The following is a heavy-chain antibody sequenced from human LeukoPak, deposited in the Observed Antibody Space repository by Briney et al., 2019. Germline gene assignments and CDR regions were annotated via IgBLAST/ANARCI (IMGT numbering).Heavy chain of an antibody. Sequence: ASVKVSCKASGYTFTSYGISWVRQAPGQGLEWMGWISAYNGNTNNAQKLQGRVTMTTDTSTSTAYMELRSLRSDDTAVYYCARDGYSSSWYSNNWFDPWGQGTLVTVSS. D-gene: IGHD6-13*01. CDR2: ISAYNGNT. V-gene: IGHV1-18*01. CDR1: GYTFTSYG. J-gene: IGHJ5*02. CDR3: ARDGYSSSWYSNNWFDP.